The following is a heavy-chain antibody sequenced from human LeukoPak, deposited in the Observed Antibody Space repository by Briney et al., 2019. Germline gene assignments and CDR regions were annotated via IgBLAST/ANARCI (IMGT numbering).Heavy chain of an antibody. Sequence: GASVKVSCKASGYTFNGYYMHWVRQAPGQGLEWMGWINPNSGGTNYAQKFQGRVTMTRDTSISTAYMELSRLRSDDTAVYYCARDLGSFTFDFDYWGQGTLVTVSS. CDR2: INPNSGGT. J-gene: IGHJ4*02. CDR1: GYTFNGYY. V-gene: IGHV1-2*02. CDR3: ARDLGSFTFDFDY. D-gene: IGHD1-26*01.